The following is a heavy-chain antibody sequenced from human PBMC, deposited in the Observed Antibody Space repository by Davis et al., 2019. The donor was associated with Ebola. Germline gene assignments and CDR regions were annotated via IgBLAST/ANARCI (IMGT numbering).Heavy chain of an antibody. CDR2: ISAYNGNT. J-gene: IGHJ4*02. Sequence: AASVKVSCKASGYTFTSYGISWVRQAPGQGLEWMGWISAYNGNTNYAPKLQTRVTLTTDASTSTVYMELRDLRYDDTAMYFCASDKGGRATFDSWGQGTLVTVSS. V-gene: IGHV1-18*04. D-gene: IGHD3-16*01. CDR3: ASDKGGRATFDS. CDR1: GYTFTSYG.